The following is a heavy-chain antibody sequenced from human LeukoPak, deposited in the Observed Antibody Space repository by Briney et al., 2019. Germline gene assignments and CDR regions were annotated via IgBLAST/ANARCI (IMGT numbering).Heavy chain of an antibody. V-gene: IGHV1-2*06. CDR3: AKNTLYYDSGGYYDY. CDR1: GYTFTGYY. D-gene: IGHD3-22*01. Sequence: ASVKVSCKASGYTFTGYYMHWVRQAPGQGLEWMGRINPNSGGTNYAQKFQGRVTMTRDTSISTAYMELSRLRSDDTAVYYCAKNTLYYDSGGYYDYWGQGTLVTVSS. J-gene: IGHJ4*02. CDR2: INPNSGGT.